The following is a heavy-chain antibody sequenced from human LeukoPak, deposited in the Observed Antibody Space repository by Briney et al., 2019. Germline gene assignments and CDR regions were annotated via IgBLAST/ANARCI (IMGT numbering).Heavy chain of an antibody. CDR1: GFIFSSYS. V-gene: IGHV3-7*01. CDR3: AKGGSPVTMIVVVLDDAFDI. Sequence: GESLRLSCAASGFIFSSYSMNWVRQAPGKGLEWVANIKQDGSEKYYVDSVKGRFTISRDNAKNSLYLQMNSLRAEDTAVYYCAKGGSPVTMIVVVLDDAFDIWGQGTMVTVSS. CDR2: IKQDGSEK. D-gene: IGHD3-22*01. J-gene: IGHJ3*02.